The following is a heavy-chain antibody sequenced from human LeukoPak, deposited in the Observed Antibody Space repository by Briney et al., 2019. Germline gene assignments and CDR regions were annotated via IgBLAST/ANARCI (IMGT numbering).Heavy chain of an antibody. D-gene: IGHD6-19*01. CDR2: ISGSGGVT. V-gene: IGHV3-23*01. CDR3: AKSHWRRISVTGSVDF. Sequence: PGGSLRLSCAASGFTFSSYAMSWVRQAPGKGLEWVSAISGSGGVTFYPDSVKGRFTISRDNSKDTLYLQMNSLRAEDTAVYYCAKSHWRRISVTGSVDFWGQGTLVTVSS. CDR1: GFTFSSYA. J-gene: IGHJ4*02.